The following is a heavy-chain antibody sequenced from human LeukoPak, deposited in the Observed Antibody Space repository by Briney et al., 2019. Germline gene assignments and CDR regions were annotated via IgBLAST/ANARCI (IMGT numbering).Heavy chain of an antibody. CDR2: IIPIFGTA. V-gene: IGHV1-69*01. CDR3: ARQGEHIVVVTAENWFDP. CDR1: GGTFSSYA. Sequence: SVKVSCKASGGTFSSYAISWVRQAPGQGLEWMGGIIPIFGTANYAQKFQGRVTITADESTSTAYMELSSLRSEDTAVYYCARQGEHIVVVTAENWFDPWGQGTLVTVSS. D-gene: IGHD2-21*02. J-gene: IGHJ5*02.